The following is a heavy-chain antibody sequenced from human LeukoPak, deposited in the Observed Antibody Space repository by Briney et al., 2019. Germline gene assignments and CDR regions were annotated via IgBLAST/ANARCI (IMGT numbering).Heavy chain of an antibody. D-gene: IGHD2-15*01. CDR1: GGSISSGGYY. CDR3: ARVYCSGGSCVLDY. Sequence: SQTLSLTCTVSGGSISSGGYYWSWIRQHPGKGLGWIGYIYYSGSTYYNPSLKSRVTISVDTSKNQFSLKLSSVTAADTAVYYCARVYCSGGSCVLDYWGQGTLVTVSS. CDR2: IYYSGST. V-gene: IGHV4-31*03. J-gene: IGHJ4*02.